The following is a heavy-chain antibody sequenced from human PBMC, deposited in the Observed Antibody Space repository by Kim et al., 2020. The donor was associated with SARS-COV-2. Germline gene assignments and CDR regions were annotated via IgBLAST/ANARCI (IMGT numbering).Heavy chain of an antibody. Sequence: QGRVTITADKSTSTAYMELSSLRSEDTAVYYCARDLGEVEDGSGSYPFDYWGQGTLVTVSS. D-gene: IGHD3-10*01. CDR3: ARDLGEVEDGSGSYPFDY. V-gene: IGHV1-69*04. J-gene: IGHJ4*02.